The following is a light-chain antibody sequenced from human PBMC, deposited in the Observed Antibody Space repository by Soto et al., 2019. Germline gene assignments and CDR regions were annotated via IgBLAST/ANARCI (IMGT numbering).Light chain of an antibody. CDR1: SANIGGNY. V-gene: IGLV1-51*01. CDR2: DSD. J-gene: IGLJ2*01. CDR3: GAWDGSLSVVL. Sequence: QSVLTQPPSVSAAPGQKVTISCSGSSANIGGNYVSWYQHIPGTAPKLVIYDSDKRPSEIPDRFSGSKSGTSATLDITGLQTGDEADYYCGAWDGSLSVVLFGVGTKLTVL.